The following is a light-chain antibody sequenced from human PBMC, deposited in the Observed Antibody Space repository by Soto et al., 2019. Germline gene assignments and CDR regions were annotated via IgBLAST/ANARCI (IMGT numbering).Light chain of an antibody. CDR3: QQSSHCPPCT. Sequence: EVVMTQSPATLSVSPGEGATLSCRASQSIGSNLAWYQQKPGQAPRLLIYGSSTSATGIPGRFRGSGSGTEFTLTLSSLEPEDFASYQCQQSSHCPPCTFGQGTKLEIK. J-gene: IGKJ2*02. CDR1: QSIGSN. CDR2: GSS. V-gene: IGKV3-15*01.